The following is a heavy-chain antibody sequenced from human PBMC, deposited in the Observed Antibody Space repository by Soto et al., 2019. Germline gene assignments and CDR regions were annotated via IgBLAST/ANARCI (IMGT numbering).Heavy chain of an antibody. Sequence: QVQRVQSGAEVKKPGASVKVSCKASGYTLTSSHINWVRPAPVQGLEWMGWLSAYNGNTDYAQKLQGRVTMTTDTSTSTAYMELRSLRSDDTAVSYCARDAPPADYGGQGTLVTVSS. V-gene: IGHV1-18*01. CDR3: ARDAPPADY. CDR2: LSAYNGNT. CDR1: GYTLTSSH. J-gene: IGHJ4*02.